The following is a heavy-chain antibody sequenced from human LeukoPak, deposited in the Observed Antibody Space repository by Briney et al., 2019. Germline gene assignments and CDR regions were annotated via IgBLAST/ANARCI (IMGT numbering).Heavy chain of an antibody. CDR1: GFTFSSYA. CDR2: ISGSGGST. CDR3: AKDIGYCSGGSCFYFDY. V-gene: IGHV3-23*01. Sequence: RTGGSLRLSCAASGFTFSSYAMSWVRQAPGKGLEWVSAISGSGGSTYYADSVKGRFTISRDNSKNTLYLQMNSLRAEDTAVYYCAKDIGYCSGGSCFYFDYWGQGTLVTVSS. D-gene: IGHD2-15*01. J-gene: IGHJ4*02.